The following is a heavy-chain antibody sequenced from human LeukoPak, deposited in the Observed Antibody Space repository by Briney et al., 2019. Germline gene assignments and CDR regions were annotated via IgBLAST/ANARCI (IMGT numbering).Heavy chain of an antibody. CDR2: ISSSGTTI. CDR1: RFTFSSYE. V-gene: IGHV3-48*03. J-gene: IGHJ4*02. CDR3: VAQGYGGHLKDY. Sequence: PGGSLRLSCAASRFTFSSYEMHWVRQAPGKGLEWVSYISSSGTTIYYADSVKGRFTISRDNAKNSLYLQMNSLRAEDTAVYYCVAQGYGGHLKDYWGQGTLVTVSS. D-gene: IGHD4-23*01.